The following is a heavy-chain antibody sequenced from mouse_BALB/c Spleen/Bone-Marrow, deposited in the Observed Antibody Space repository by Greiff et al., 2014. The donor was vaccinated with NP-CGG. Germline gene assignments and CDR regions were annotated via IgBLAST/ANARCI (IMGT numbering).Heavy chain of an antibody. CDR1: GYAFTNYL. D-gene: IGHD1-1*01. CDR2: INSGSGGT. V-gene: IGHV1-54*01. Sequence: QVQLQQPGAELVRPGTSVKVSCKGSGYAFTNYLIEWVKQRPGQGLEWIGVINSGSGGTKYNEKFKGKATLTADKSSSTAYMQLSSLTSDDSAVYFCARATTDAMDYWGQGTSVTVSS. CDR3: ARATTDAMDY. J-gene: IGHJ4*01.